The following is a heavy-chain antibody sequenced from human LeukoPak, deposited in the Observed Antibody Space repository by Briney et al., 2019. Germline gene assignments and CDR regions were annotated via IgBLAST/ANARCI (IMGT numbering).Heavy chain of an antibody. Sequence: GGSLRLSCAASGFTFSNYWMSWVRQAPGKGLEWVANIKQDGSEKYYVDSVKGRFTISRDNAKNSLYLQMNSLRAEDTAVYYCARGQQQLVYYYYYMDVWGKGTTVTVSS. CDR2: IKQDGSEK. D-gene: IGHD6-13*01. CDR3: ARGQQQLVYYYYYMDV. V-gene: IGHV3-7*01. J-gene: IGHJ6*03. CDR1: GFTFSNYW.